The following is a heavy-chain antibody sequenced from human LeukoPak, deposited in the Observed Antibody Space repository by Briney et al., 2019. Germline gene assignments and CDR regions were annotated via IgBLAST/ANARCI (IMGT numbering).Heavy chain of an antibody. Sequence: SETLSLTCAVYNGSFSGNYWSWIRQPPGKGLEWIGEVNHNAKAYYNPSLKSRVTISIDMSKNQISLKLTSVTAADTAVYYCARGRRLRQQLVRNYYYGMDVWGQGTTVTVSS. CDR1: NGSFSGNY. D-gene: IGHD6-13*01. CDR2: VNHNAKA. V-gene: IGHV4-34*01. CDR3: ARGRRLRQQLVRNYYYGMDV. J-gene: IGHJ6*02.